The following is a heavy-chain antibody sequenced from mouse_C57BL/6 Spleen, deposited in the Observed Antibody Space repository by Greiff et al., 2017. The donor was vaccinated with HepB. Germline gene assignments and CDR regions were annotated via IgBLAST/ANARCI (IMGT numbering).Heavy chain of an antibody. J-gene: IGHJ2*01. CDR3: ARANSCGSSFDY. CDR2: ISYDGSN. CDR1: GYSITSGYY. V-gene: IGHV3-6*01. Sequence: EVQLQQSGPGLVKPSQSLSLTCSVTGYSITSGYYWNWIRQFPGNKLEWMGYISYDGSNNYNPSLKNRISITRDTSKNQFFLKLNSVTTEDTATYYCARANSCGSSFDYWGQGTTLTVSS. D-gene: IGHD1-1*01.